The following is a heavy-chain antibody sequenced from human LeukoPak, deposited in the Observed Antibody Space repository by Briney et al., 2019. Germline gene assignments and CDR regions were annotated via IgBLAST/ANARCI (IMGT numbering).Heavy chain of an antibody. V-gene: IGHV4-30-4*01. D-gene: IGHD5-18*01. CDR1: GGSISSGDYY. Sequence: SETLSLTCTVCGGSISSGDYYWSWIRQPPGKGLEWIGYIYYSGSTYYNPSLKSRVTISVDASKNQFSLKLSSVTAADTAVYYCARWGYSYGFPTLDYWGQGTLVTVSS. CDR2: IYYSGST. J-gene: IGHJ4*02. CDR3: ARWGYSYGFPTLDY.